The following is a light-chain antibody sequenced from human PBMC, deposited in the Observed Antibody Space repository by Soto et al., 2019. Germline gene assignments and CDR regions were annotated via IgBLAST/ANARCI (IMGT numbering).Light chain of an antibody. CDR3: QQYGSSPRT. CDR1: QNVSSSY. Sequence: EIVLTQSPGTLSLSPGERATLSCRASQNVSSSYLAWYQQKPGQAPWLLIYDASSRATGIPDRFSGSGSGTDFTLTISRLEPEDFAMYYCQQYGSSPRTFGQGTKVEIK. V-gene: IGKV3-20*01. CDR2: DAS. J-gene: IGKJ1*01.